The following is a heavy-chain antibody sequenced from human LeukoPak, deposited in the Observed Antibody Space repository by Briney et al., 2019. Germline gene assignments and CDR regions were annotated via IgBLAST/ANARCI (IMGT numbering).Heavy chain of an antibody. CDR3: ARQRAAADPLDY. J-gene: IGHJ4*02. D-gene: IGHD6-13*01. Sequence: PGESLQISCKGSGYSFTNYWIGWVRQLPGKGLEWMGIIYPGDSDTRYSPSFHGQVTISADKSISTAYLQWSSLKASDTAFYYCARQRAAADPLDYWGQGTLVTVSS. CDR1: GYSFTNYW. CDR2: IYPGDSDT. V-gene: IGHV5-51*01.